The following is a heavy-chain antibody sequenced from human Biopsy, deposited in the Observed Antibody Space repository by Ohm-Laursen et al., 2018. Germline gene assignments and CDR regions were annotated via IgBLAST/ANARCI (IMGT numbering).Heavy chain of an antibody. Sequence: TLSLTCTVSGVSISSGGSYWSWIRQRPGKGLEWIGYIFNSANTYYNPSLKNLITISGDTSKNQFSLKLNYVTAADTAVYYCARGDYFDSNGYFWFDPWGQGTLVTVSS. J-gene: IGHJ5*02. D-gene: IGHD3-22*01. CDR2: IFNSANT. V-gene: IGHV4-31*01. CDR3: ARGDYFDSNGYFWFDP. CDR1: GVSISSGGSY.